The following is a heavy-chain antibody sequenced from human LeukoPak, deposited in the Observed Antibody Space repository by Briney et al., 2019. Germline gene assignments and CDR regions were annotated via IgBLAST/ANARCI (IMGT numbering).Heavy chain of an antibody. J-gene: IGHJ5*02. CDR3: RRGHWDDHA. Sequence: GGSLTLSCAASGFTLSDFWMSWVRQAPGKGLEWVASVTQDGSENHYVDSSKGRFTISRDNAKISLYLQMSSLRAEDTAVYWCRRGHWDDHAWGQGTLVTVSS. V-gene: IGHV3-7*01. CDR1: GFTLSDFW. D-gene: IGHD7-27*01. CDR2: VTQDGSEN.